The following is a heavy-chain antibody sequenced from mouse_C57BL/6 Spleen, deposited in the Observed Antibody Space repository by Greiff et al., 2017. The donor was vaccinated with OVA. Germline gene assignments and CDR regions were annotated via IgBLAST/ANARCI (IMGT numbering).Heavy chain of an antibody. CDR2: INPNNGGT. Sequence: VQLQQSGPELVKPGASVKMSCKASGYTFTDYNMHWVKQSHGKSLEWIGYINPNNGGTSYNQKFKGKATLTVNKSSSTAYMELRSLTSEDSAVYYCARRLTGTGWFAYWGQGTLVTVSA. CDR3: ARRLTGTGWFAY. J-gene: IGHJ3*01. D-gene: IGHD4-1*01. V-gene: IGHV1-22*01. CDR1: GYTFTDYN.